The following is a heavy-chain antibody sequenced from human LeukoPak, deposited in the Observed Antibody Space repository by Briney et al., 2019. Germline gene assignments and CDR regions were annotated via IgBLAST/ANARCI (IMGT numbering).Heavy chain of an antibody. Sequence: GGSLRLSCAASGFTFSTYSMNWVRQAPGKGLEGLSYISYSSYTIYYADSVKGRFTISRDNSKNTLYVQMNSLRAEDTGVYYCARDWGSGRYYDSSGYSDYWGQGTLVTVSS. V-gene: IGHV3-48*01. CDR3: ARDWGSGRYYDSSGYSDY. CDR2: ISYSSYTI. D-gene: IGHD3-22*01. CDR1: GFTFSTYS. J-gene: IGHJ4*02.